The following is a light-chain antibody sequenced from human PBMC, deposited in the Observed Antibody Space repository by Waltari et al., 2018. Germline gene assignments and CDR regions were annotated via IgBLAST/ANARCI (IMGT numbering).Light chain of an antibody. CDR3: QQFYTTPPT. CDR1: QTISYSSNNKNY. J-gene: IGKJ1*01. Sequence: DIVMTQSPDSLAVSLGERATINCKSSQTISYSSNNKNYLAWYQQKPGQPPRLLISWASSRESGVPDRFSGSGSGTDFTLTISSLQVEDVAIYYCQQFYTTPPTFGQGTKVEIK. CDR2: WAS. V-gene: IGKV4-1*01.